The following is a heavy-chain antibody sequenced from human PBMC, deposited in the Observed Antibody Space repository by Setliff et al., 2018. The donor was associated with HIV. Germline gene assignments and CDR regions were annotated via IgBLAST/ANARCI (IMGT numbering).Heavy chain of an antibody. CDR2: IYYSGIT. V-gene: IGHV4-31*03. CDR1: GGSISSGGYY. Sequence: SETLSLTCTVSGGSISSGGYYWSWIRQHPGKGLEWIGYIYYSGITYYNPSLKSRVTISVDTSKNQFSLKLSSMTAADTAVYYCAKEGNSVDNWLDPWGQGTLVTVSS. D-gene: IGHD1-26*01. CDR3: AKEGNSVDNWLDP. J-gene: IGHJ5*02.